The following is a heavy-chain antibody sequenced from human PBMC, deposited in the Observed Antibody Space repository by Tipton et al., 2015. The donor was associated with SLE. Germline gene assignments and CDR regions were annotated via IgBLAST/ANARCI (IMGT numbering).Heavy chain of an antibody. CDR2: ISSSSSTR. Sequence: SLRLSCAASGFTFSSYGMHWVRQAPGKGLEWVSYISSSSSTRYYADSVKGRFTISRDNTKNSLYLQMNSLRAEDTAVYYCAKDGRGIVLMVYSLDYWGQGTLVTVSS. V-gene: IGHV3-48*01. CDR1: GFTFSSYG. J-gene: IGHJ4*02. D-gene: IGHD2-8*01. CDR3: AKDGRGIVLMVYSLDY.